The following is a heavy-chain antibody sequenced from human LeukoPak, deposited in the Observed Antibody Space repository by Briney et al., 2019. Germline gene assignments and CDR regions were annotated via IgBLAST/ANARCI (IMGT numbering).Heavy chain of an antibody. D-gene: IGHD2-15*01. CDR2: IIPILGIA. V-gene: IGHV1-69*04. Sequence: SVKVSCKASGGTFSSYAISWVRQAPGQGLEWMGRIIPILGIANYAQKFQGRVTITADKSTSTAYMELSSLRSEDTAVYYCARATYCGGGSCYFDYWGQGTLVTVSS. CDR3: ARATYCGGGSCYFDY. CDR1: GGTFSSYA. J-gene: IGHJ4*02.